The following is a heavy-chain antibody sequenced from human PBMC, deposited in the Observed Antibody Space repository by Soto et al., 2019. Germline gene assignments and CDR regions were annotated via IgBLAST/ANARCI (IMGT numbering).Heavy chain of an antibody. V-gene: IGHV4-59*12. CDR3: ATGRISRGLDV. J-gene: IGHJ6*02. CDR1: GVPISSYY. CDR2: IYSRGTT. Sequence: SDTLSLTCSVSGVPISSYYWSLIRQPPGKGLEWIGYIYSRGTTSYNPSLKSRATILVDTSKNQFSLRLTSVTATDTAVYYCATGRISRGLDVWGQGTTVTVSS.